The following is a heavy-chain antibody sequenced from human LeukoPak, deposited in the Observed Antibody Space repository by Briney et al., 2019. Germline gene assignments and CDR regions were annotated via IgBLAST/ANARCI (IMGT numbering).Heavy chain of an antibody. J-gene: IGHJ4*02. CDR1: GGTFSSYA. Sequence: ASVKVSCKASGGTFSSYAISWVRQAPGQGLEWMGGTIPIFGTANYAQKFQGRVTITADESTSTAYMELSSLRSEDTAVYYCASQAGVDIVATMKYYFDYWGQGTLVTVSS. CDR2: TIPIFGTA. CDR3: ASQAGVDIVATMKYYFDY. V-gene: IGHV1-69*01. D-gene: IGHD5-12*01.